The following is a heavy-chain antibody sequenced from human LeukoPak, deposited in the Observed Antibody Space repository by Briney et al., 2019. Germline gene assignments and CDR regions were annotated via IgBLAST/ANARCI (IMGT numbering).Heavy chain of an antibody. D-gene: IGHD6-19*01. CDR1: GYIFTSCL. J-gene: IGHJ4*02. Sequence: GASVTVSCKASGYIFTSCLMHWVRQAPGQGFEWVGKVHPGYGDRDYAERFQGRLTLTYDLSTTAVYMELTSLRSDDTAVYYCARDLFTGWTWDYWGQGTLLTVSS. CDR3: ARDLFTGWTWDY. CDR2: VHPGYGDR. V-gene: IGHV1-46*01.